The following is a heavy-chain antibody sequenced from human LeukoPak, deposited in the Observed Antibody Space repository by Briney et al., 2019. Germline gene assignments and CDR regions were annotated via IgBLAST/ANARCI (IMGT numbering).Heavy chain of an antibody. CDR3: ARVRTTVTTFDAFDI. CDR2: IKQDGSEK. J-gene: IGHJ3*02. D-gene: IGHD4-17*01. CDR1: GFTFSSYW. Sequence: GGSLGLSCAASGFTFSSYWMSWVRQAPGKGLEWVANIKQDGSEKYYVDSVKGRFTISRDNAKNSLYLQMNSLRAEDTAVYYCARVRTTVTTFDAFDIWGQGTMVTVSS. V-gene: IGHV3-7*01.